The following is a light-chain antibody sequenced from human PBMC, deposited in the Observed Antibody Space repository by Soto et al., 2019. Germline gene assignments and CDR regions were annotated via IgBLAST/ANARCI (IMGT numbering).Light chain of an antibody. J-gene: IGKJ1*01. Sequence: DIQMTQSPSSLSASVGDRVTITCRASQGISNYLAWYQQKPGRVPTLLISAASTLQSGVPSRFSDGGSGTDFTLTITSLQPEDVATYYCQRHNDGSTFGQGTKVEI. V-gene: IGKV1-27*01. CDR2: AAS. CDR3: QRHNDGST. CDR1: QGISNY.